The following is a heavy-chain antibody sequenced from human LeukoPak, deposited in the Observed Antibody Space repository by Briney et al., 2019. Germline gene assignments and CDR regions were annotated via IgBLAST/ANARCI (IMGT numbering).Heavy chain of an antibody. J-gene: IGHJ4*02. Sequence: ASVKVSCKASGYTFTGYYMHWVRQAPGQGLEWMGWIIPNSGGTNYAQKFQGRVTITSDTSISTAYIELSRLRSDDTAVYYCARDRSNYAGSYFFDYWGQGSLVTVSS. CDR1: GYTFTGYY. V-gene: IGHV1-2*02. CDR3: ARDRSNYAGSYFFDY. D-gene: IGHD4-11*01. CDR2: IIPNSGGT.